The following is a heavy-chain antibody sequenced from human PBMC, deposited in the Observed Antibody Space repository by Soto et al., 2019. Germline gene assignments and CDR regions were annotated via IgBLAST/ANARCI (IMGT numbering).Heavy chain of an antibody. Sequence: PGESLKISCKASGYKFTSSWIGWVRQMPGKGLEWMGIIFPGDSDSKYSPSLQGQVTISADDSISTVYLQWSSLKASDTAIYYCARPSVGYHFDYWGQGTLVTVSS. CDR1: GYKFTSSW. D-gene: IGHD5-18*01. CDR2: IFPGDSDS. J-gene: IGHJ4*02. V-gene: IGHV5-51*01. CDR3: ARPSVGYHFDY.